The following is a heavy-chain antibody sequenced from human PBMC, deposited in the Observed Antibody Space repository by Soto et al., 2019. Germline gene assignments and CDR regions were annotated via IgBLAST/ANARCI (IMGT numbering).Heavy chain of an antibody. D-gene: IGHD5-12*01. CDR2: TSASGGST. Sequence: EVPLLESGGGLVQPGGSLRLSCTASGFTFSNYDMSWVRQAPGKGLEWVSATSASGGSTYYADSVKGRFTISRDNSKNTLYLQMNSLRAEDTAVYYCATPRDGYNSQNWFDPWGQGTLVTVSS. CDR1: GFTFSNYD. CDR3: ATPRDGYNSQNWFDP. J-gene: IGHJ5*02. V-gene: IGHV3-23*01.